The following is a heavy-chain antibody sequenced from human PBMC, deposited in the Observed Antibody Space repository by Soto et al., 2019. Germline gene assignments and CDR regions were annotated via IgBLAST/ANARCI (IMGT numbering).Heavy chain of an antibody. CDR2: ISSSTTYI. J-gene: IGHJ4*02. V-gene: IGHV3-21*01. Sequence: EVQLVESGGGLVKPGGSLRLSCAASGFSFSSDSMNWVRQAPGKGLEWVSSISSSTTYICYADSVKGRFTISRDNAKNSLYLQMTSLRAEDTAVYYCARDHCSSTSCYSPWGQGTLVTVSS. CDR1: GFSFSSDS. D-gene: IGHD2-2*01. CDR3: ARDHCSSTSCYSP.